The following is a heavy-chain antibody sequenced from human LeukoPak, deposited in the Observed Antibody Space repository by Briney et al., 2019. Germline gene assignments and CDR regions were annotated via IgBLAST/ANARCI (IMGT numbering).Heavy chain of an antibody. D-gene: IGHD3-16*02. V-gene: IGHV1-2*02. CDR1: GYTFTGYY. Sequence: ASVKVSCKSSGYTFTGYYIHWVRQAPGQGLEWMGWINPKSGGTNYAQKFQGRVTMTGDTSISTAYMDLSRLRSDDTAVYYCARMLTLGGVIAPFDYWGQGSLVTVSS. CDR2: INPKSGGT. CDR3: ARMLTLGGVIAPFDY. J-gene: IGHJ4*02.